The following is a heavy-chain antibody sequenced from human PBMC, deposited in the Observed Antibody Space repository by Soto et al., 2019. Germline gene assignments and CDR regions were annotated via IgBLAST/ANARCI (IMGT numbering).Heavy chain of an antibody. CDR2: ISPYSGYT. J-gene: IGHJ4*02. V-gene: IGHV1-18*01. CDR3: AREASVLIPAAQPSRFDS. Sequence: GASVKVSCKGFGYSFMKYGINWVRQAPGQGLEWVGWISPYSGYTHSAQKFHGRLTLTTDTAASTAYMELRILRSADTPLYYCAREASVLIPAAQPSRFDSWGQGTLVTVSS. D-gene: IGHD2-2*01. CDR1: GYSFMKYG.